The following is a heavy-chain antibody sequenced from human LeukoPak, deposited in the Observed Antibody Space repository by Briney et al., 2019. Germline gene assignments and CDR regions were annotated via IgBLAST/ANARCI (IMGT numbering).Heavy chain of an antibody. CDR1: GGSISSYY. D-gene: IGHD6-13*01. Sequence: SETLSLTCTVSGGSISSYYWSWIRQPPGKGLEWIGYIYYSGSTNYSPSLKSRLTISVDTSKNQFSLKLSSVTAADTAVYYCARTYGSSGLGYFDLWGRGTLVTVSS. CDR2: IYYSGST. CDR3: ARTYGSSGLGYFDL. J-gene: IGHJ2*01. V-gene: IGHV4-59*01.